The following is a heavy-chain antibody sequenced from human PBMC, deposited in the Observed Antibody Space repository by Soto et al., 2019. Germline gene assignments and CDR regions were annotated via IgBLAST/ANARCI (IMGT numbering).Heavy chain of an antibody. CDR2: ISGSGGST. CDR3: AKGDIAVAHHFDY. Sequence: PGGSLRLSCAASGFTFSSYAMSWVRQAPGKGLEWVSAISGSGGSTYYADSVKGRFTISRDNSKITLCLQMNSLRAEDTAVYYCAKGDIAVAHHFDYWGQGTLVTVSS. CDR1: GFTFSSYA. J-gene: IGHJ4*02. V-gene: IGHV3-23*01. D-gene: IGHD6-19*01.